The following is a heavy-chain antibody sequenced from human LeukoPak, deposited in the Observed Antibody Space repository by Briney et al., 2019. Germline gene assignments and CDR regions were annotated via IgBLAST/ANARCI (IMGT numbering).Heavy chain of an antibody. D-gene: IGHD4-23*01. V-gene: IGHV1-8*01. CDR3: ARVYPTVVTPGDFDY. CDR2: MNPNSGNT. CDR1: RYTFTSYD. J-gene: IGHJ4*02. Sequence: ASVTVSCKASRYTFTSYDINWVRQAPGQGLEWMGWMNPNSGNTGYAQKFQGRVTMTRNTSISTAYMELSSLRSEDTAVYYCARVYPTVVTPGDFDYWGQGTLVTVSS.